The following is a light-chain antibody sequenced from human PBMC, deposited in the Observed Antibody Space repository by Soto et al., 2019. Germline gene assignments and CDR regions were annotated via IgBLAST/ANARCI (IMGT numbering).Light chain of an antibody. CDR2: HAS. V-gene: IGKV3-20*01. CDR3: QEHGSSPPLT. Sequence: ENVLTQSPGTLSLSPGERATLSCRASQSVSNRFVAWYQQQPGQAPRLLIYHASTRATGIPDRFSGSGSGTDFTLTISRLEPEDFAVYYCQEHGSSPPLTFGGGTKVEIK. J-gene: IGKJ4*01. CDR1: QSVSNRF.